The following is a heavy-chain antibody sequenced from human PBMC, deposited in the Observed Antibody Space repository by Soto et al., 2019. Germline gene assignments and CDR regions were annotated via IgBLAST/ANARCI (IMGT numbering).Heavy chain of an antibody. Sequence: EVQLVESGGDFVQPGGSLRLSCAASGFTFSSYWMHWVRQVPGKGLVWVSRINSDGSRVNYADSVKGRFAISRDNAKNTLYLHVNSLTVEETAVDSCARGGSGAYYQDYWGRGTLVTFSS. J-gene: IGHJ4*02. D-gene: IGHD3-22*01. V-gene: IGHV3-74*01. CDR1: GFTFSSYW. CDR3: ARGGSGAYYQDY. CDR2: INSDGSRV.